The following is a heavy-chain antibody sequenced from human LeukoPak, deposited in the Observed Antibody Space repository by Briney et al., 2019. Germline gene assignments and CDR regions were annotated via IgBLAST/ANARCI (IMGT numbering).Heavy chain of an antibody. CDR2: IKQDGSEK. Sequence: GGSLRLSCAASGFTFSSYWMSWVRQAPGKGLEWVANIKQDGSEKYYVDSVKGRFTISRDNAKNSLYLQMNSLRAEDTAVYYCARIVYDSAVDAFDIWGQGTMVTVSS. J-gene: IGHJ3*02. D-gene: IGHD3-22*01. V-gene: IGHV3-7*01. CDR1: GFTFSSYW. CDR3: ARIVYDSAVDAFDI.